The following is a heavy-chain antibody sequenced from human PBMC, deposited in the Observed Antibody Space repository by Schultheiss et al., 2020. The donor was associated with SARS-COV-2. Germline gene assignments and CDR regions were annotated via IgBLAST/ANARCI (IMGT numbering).Heavy chain of an antibody. J-gene: IGHJ4*02. CDR2: IYPGDSDT. D-gene: IGHD3-10*01. CDR1: GYSFTSYW. V-gene: IGHV5-51*01. Sequence: GESLKISCKGSGYSFTSYWISWVRQMPGKGLEWMGIIYPGDSDTRYSPSFQGQVTISADKSISTAYLQWSSLKASDTAMYYCARHRSWFGELLYRGGYYFDYWGQGTLVTVSS. CDR3: ARHRSWFGELLYRGGYYFDY.